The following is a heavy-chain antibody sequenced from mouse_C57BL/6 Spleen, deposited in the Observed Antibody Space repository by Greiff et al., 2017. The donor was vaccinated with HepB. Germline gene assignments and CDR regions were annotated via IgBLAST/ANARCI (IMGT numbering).Heavy chain of an antibody. J-gene: IGHJ2*01. Sequence: VQLQQPGAELVKPGASVKLSCKASGYTFTSYWMHWVKQRPGQGLEWIGMIHPNSGSTNYNEKFKSKATLTVDKSSSTAYMQLSSLTSEDSAVYYCARDGLLRYYFDYWGQGTTLTVSS. CDR1: GYTFTSYW. CDR2: IHPNSGST. D-gene: IGHD1-1*01. V-gene: IGHV1-64*01. CDR3: ARDGLLRYYFDY.